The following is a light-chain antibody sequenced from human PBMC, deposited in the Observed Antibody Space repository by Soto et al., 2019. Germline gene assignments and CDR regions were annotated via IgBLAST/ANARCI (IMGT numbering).Light chain of an antibody. Sequence: EIVMTQSPATLSVSPGERAALSCRASQSVSSNLAWYQQKPGQAPRLLIYGASTRATGIPARFSGSGSGTEFTLTNSSLQSEDFAVYYCQQYNNWPASFTFGPGTKVDI. CDR3: QQYNNWPASFT. V-gene: IGKV3-15*01. CDR1: QSVSSN. J-gene: IGKJ3*01. CDR2: GAS.